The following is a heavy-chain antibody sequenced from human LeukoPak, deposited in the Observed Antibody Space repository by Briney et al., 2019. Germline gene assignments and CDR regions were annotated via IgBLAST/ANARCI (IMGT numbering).Heavy chain of an antibody. CDR2: ISSNGGST. J-gene: IGHJ3*02. V-gene: IGHV3-64D*09. D-gene: IGHD5-18*01. Sequence: PGGSLRLSCSASGFTFSSYAMHWVRRAPGKGLEYVSAISSNGGSTYYADSVKGRFTISRDNYKNTLNLQMSSLRAEDTAVYYCVVSYLYAFDIWGQGTMVTVSS. CDR3: VVSYLYAFDI. CDR1: GFTFSSYA.